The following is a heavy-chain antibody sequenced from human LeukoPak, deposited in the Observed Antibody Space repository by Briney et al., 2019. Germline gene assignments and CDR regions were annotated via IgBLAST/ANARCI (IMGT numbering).Heavy chain of an antibody. D-gene: IGHD3-22*01. CDR2: INPNSGGT. CDR1: GYTFTGYY. Sequence: ASVKVSCKASGYTFTGYYMHWVRQAPGQGLEWMGWINPNSGGTNYAQKFQGRVTMTGDTSISTAYMELSRLRSDDTAVYYCANDYDSSGYYYASLYIWGQGTLVTVSS. J-gene: IGHJ4*02. CDR3: ANDYDSSGYYYASLYI. V-gene: IGHV1-2*02.